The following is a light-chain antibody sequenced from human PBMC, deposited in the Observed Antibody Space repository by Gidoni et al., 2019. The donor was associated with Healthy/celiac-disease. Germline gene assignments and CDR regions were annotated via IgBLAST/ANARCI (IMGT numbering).Light chain of an antibody. CDR3: QQYGSSPLT. J-gene: IGKJ4*01. Sequence: EIVFPHSPGTLSLSPGERATLSCRASQSVSSSYLAWYQQKPGQAPRLLIYGASSRATGIPDRFSGSGSGTDFTLTISRLEPEDFAEYYCQQYGSSPLTFGGGTKVEIK. CDR1: QSVSSSY. V-gene: IGKV3-20*01. CDR2: GAS.